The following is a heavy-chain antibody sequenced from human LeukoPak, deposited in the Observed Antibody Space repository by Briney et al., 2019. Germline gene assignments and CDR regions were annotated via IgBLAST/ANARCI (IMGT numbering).Heavy chain of an antibody. CDR1: GFTFTSYS. Sequence: GGSLRLSCAASGFTFTSYSMSWVRQAPGKGLEWVSVIFSGGTTYYADSVKGRFTISRDNSKNTLYLQMNSLRAEDTAVYYCSGEPYCCAGECLDHWGQGTLVTVSS. D-gene: IGHD2-15*01. CDR3: SGEPYCCAGECLDH. V-gene: IGHV3-53*01. J-gene: IGHJ4*02. CDR2: IFSGGTT.